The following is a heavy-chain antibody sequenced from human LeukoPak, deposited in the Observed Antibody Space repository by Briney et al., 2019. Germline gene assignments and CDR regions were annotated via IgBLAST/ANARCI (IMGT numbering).Heavy chain of an antibody. D-gene: IGHD6-13*01. CDR3: ARESSSFYYYYNGMDV. CDR1: GFTVSSNY. J-gene: IGHJ6*02. V-gene: IGHV3-66*01. CDR2: IYSGGST. Sequence: GGSLRLSCAASGFTVSSNYMSWVRQAPGKGLEWVSVIYSGGSTYYADSVKGRFTISRDNSKNTLYLQMNSLRAEDTAVYYCARESSSFYYYYNGMDVWGQGTTVTVSS.